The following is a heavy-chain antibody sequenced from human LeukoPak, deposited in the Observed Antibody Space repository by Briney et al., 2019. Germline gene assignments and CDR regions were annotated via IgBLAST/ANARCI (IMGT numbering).Heavy chain of an antibody. CDR1: GFTFSSYG. D-gene: IGHD3-16*01. Sequence: TGRSLRLSCAASGFTFSSYGMHWVRQAPGKGLEWVAVIWYDGSNKYYADSVKGRFTISSDNSKNTLYLQMNSLRAEDTAVYYCAKVLGQYYYYYMDVWGKGTTVTVSS. CDR3: AKVLGQYYYYYMDV. CDR2: IWYDGSNK. V-gene: IGHV3-33*06. J-gene: IGHJ6*03.